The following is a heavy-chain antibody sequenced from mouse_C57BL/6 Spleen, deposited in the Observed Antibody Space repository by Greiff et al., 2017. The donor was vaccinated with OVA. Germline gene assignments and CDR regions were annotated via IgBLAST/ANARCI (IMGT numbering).Heavy chain of an antibody. D-gene: IGHD2-4*01. CDR1: GFTFSDYY. J-gene: IGHJ4*01. Sequence: EVMLVESGGGLVQPGGSLKLSCAASGFTFSDYYMYWVRQTPEKRLEWVAYISNGGGSTYYPDTVKGRFTISRDNAKNTLYLQMSRLKSEDTAMYYCARNDYDVDYYAMDYWGQGTSVTVSS. CDR3: ARNDYDVDYYAMDY. V-gene: IGHV5-12*01. CDR2: ISNGGGST.